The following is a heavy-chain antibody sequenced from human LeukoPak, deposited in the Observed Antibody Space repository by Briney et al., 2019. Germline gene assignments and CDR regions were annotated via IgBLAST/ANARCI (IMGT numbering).Heavy chain of an antibody. J-gene: IGHJ6*02. CDR1: GFTFSSYA. Sequence: GGSLRLSCEASGFTFSSYAMSWVRQAPGKGLEWVSAISGSGGSTYYADSVKGRFTISRDNSKNTLYLQMNSLRAEDTAVYYCAKPANSGRYYYYGMDVWGQGTTVTVSS. CDR3: AKPANSGRYYYYGMDV. D-gene: IGHD3-10*01. CDR2: ISGSGGST. V-gene: IGHV3-23*01.